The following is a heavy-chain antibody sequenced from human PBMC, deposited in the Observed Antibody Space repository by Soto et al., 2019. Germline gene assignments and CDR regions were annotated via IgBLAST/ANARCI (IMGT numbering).Heavy chain of an antibody. J-gene: IGHJ6*02. V-gene: IGHV3-23*01. CDR1: GFTFSSYA. CDR2: ISGSGGST. D-gene: IGHD6-13*01. CDR3: AKVHGPDYSSSWYSTPVYYYYGMDV. Sequence: GGSLRLSCAASGFTFSSYAMSWVRQAPGKGLEWVSAISGSGGSTYYADSVKGRFTISRDNSKNTLYLQMNSLRAEDTAVYYCAKVHGPDYSSSWYSTPVYYYYGMDVWGQGTTVTVSS.